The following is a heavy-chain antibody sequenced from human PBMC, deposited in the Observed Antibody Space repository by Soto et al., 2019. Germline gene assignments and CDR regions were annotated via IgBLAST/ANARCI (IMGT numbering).Heavy chain of an antibody. V-gene: IGHV4-59*01. CDR3: ARGGLAARKGRWFDP. J-gene: IGHJ5*02. D-gene: IGHD6-6*01. CDR1: GGSINSYY. Sequence: QVQLQESGPGLVKPSETLSLTCTVSGGSINSYYWGWIRQPPGKGLEWIGYIHYSGSTNYNPSLKSRLTISVYTPKNQFSQQVNSKTAADTAVYYCARGGLAARKGRWFDPWGQGTLVTVSS. CDR2: IHYSGST.